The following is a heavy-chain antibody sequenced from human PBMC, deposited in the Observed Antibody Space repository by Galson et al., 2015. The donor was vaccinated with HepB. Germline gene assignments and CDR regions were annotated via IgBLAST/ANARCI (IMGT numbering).Heavy chain of an antibody. CDR3: ARAPKTTLTPSTLDY. V-gene: IGHV1-46*01. Sequence: SVKVSCKASGYIFTSYYVHWVRQAPGQGLEWMGMINPTGGSTTYAQKFQGRVTMTRNTYTRTVYMELSSLRAEDTAVYYCARAPKTTLTPSTLDYWGQGTLVTVSS. J-gene: IGHJ4*02. CDR2: INPTGGST. CDR1: GYIFTSYY. D-gene: IGHD4-17*01.